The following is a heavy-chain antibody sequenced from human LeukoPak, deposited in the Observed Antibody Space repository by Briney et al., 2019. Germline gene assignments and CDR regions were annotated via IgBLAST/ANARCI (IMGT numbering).Heavy chain of an antibody. CDR3: ARHANDGDYPLDY. J-gene: IGHJ4*02. CDR1: GGSISGYY. V-gene: IGHV4-59*08. Sequence: PSETLSLTCTVSGGSISGYYWSWFRQPPGKGLEWIGYIYYSGSPNYNPSLKSRVTLSVDTSKNQFSLKLSSVTAADTAVYYCARHANDGDYPLDYRGQGTLVTVSS. D-gene: IGHD4-17*01. CDR2: IYYSGSP.